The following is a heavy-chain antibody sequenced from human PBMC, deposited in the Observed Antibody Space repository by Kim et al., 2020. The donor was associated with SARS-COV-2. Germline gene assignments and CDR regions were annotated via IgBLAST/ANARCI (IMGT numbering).Heavy chain of an antibody. J-gene: IGHJ4*02. D-gene: IGHD3-10*01. Sequence: PALKSRVTIAVDTSKNQFALKVSSVTAGDTAVYYCARGGAEMATIGDFDYWGQGTLVTVSS. CDR3: ARGGAEMATIGDFDY. V-gene: IGHV4-34*01.